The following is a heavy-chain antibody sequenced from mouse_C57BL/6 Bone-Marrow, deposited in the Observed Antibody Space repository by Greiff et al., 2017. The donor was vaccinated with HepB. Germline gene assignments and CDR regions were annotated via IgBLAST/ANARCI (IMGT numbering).Heavy chain of an antibody. CDR1: EYEFPSHD. J-gene: IGHJ3*01. V-gene: IGHV5-2*01. D-gene: IGHD2-1*01. CDR3: ARHGDYGNYPAWFAY. CDR2: INRDGGST. Sequence: EVMLVESGGGLVQPGESLKLSCESNEYEFPSHDMSWVRKTPEKRLELVAAINRDGGSTYYPDTMERRFIISRDNTKKTLYLQMSSLRSEDTALYYCARHGDYGNYPAWFAYWGQGTLVTVSA.